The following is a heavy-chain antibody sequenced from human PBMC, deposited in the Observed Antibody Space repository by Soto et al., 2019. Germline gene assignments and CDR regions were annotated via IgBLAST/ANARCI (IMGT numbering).Heavy chain of an antibody. Sequence: EVQLLESGGGLVQPGGSLRLSCAASGFTFSSYAMSWARQAPGKGLEWVSSISNTGGSTYYADSVKGRFTISRDNSKNTLYVQMNSLRGEDTAVYYCAKGVGGLRVLDAFDIWGQGTKVTVSS. CDR2: ISNTGGST. D-gene: IGHD3-10*01. V-gene: IGHV3-23*01. CDR3: AKGVGGLRVLDAFDI. CDR1: GFTFSSYA. J-gene: IGHJ3*02.